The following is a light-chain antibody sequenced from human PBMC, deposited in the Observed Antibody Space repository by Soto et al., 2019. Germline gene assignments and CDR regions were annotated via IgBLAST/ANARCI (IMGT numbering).Light chain of an antibody. CDR2: GVS. CDR3: QQYNNWPPIT. Sequence: EIVMLQSPATVALCKGERATLSCRASQSVRSHLAWFQQKPGQAPRLLMYGVSTRATGMPDRFSGSGSGTEFTLTISILHSEDFAVYYCQQYNNWPPITFGQGTRLEIK. V-gene: IGKV3D-15*01. J-gene: IGKJ5*01. CDR1: QSVRSH.